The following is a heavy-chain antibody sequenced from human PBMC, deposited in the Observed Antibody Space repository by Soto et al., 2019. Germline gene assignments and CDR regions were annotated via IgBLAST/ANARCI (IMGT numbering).Heavy chain of an antibody. J-gene: IGHJ6*02. CDR3: ARGIRKYYGVDV. Sequence: GGSLRLSCAASGFTFTNYWMHWVRQAPGKGLVWVSRINSDGSTTNYADSVKGRFTISRDNAENTVYLQMNSLRDEDTAVYYCARGIRKYYGVDVWGQGTTVTVSS. CDR2: INSDGSTT. CDR1: GFTFTNYW. D-gene: IGHD5-18*01. V-gene: IGHV3-74*01.